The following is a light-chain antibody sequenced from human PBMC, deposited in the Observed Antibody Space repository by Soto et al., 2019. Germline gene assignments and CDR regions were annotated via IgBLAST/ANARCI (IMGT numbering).Light chain of an antibody. J-gene: IGKJ1*01. CDR2: DAS. V-gene: IGKV3-20*01. CDR1: QSISISY. Sequence: EIVLSQSRGTLSLSPGERATLSCRASQSISISYLAWYQQKPGQAPRLVIYDASSRATGIPDRFSASGSGTDFSLTISRLEPEDFAVYYCQQYRTSPRTFGQGTKVDIK. CDR3: QQYRTSPRT.